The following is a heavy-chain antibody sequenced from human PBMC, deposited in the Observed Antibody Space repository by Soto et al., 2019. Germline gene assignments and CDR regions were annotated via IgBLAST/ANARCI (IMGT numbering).Heavy chain of an antibody. CDR2: IYHSGTT. D-gene: IGHD4-17*01. Sequence: QLQLQESGSGLVKPSQTLSLTCAVSGGSISSGGYSWSWIRQPPGKGLEWIGYIYHSGTTYYNPSLKSRVTVSVDRSKNQFSLKLSSVTAADTAVYYCARAHYGDYGYGMDVWGQGTTVTVSS. CDR1: GGSISSGGYS. J-gene: IGHJ6*02. V-gene: IGHV4-30-2*01. CDR3: ARAHYGDYGYGMDV.